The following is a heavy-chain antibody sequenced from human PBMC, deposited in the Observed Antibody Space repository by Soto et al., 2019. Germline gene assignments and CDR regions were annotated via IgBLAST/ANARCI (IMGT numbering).Heavy chain of an antibody. Sequence: SQTLSLTCAISGDSVSSNSPAWNWIRQSLSSGLKWLGRTYSRSKWYNDYAVSVKSQITINPDTSKNQFSLQLNSVTHEDTAVYYCARGGAARLTSIDYYYGMDVWGQGTTVTVSS. V-gene: IGHV6-1*01. CDR3: ARGGAARLTSIDYYYGMDV. CDR1: GDSVSSNSPA. J-gene: IGHJ6*02. D-gene: IGHD6-6*01. CDR2: TYSRSKWYN.